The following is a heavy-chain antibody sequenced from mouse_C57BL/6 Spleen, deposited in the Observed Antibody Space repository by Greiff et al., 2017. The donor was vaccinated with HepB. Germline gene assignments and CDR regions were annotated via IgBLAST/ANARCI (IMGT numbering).Heavy chain of an antibody. CDR3: TRRDYGYYFDY. D-gene: IGHD2-4*01. CDR1: GYTFTDYE. CDR2: IDPETGGT. J-gene: IGHJ2*01. V-gene: IGHV1-15*01. Sequence: QVQLKQSGAELVRPGASVTLSCKASGYTFTDYEMHWVKQTPVHGLEWIGAIDPETGGTAYNQKFKGKAILTADKSSSTAYMELRSLTSEDSAVYYCTRRDYGYYFDYWGQGTTLTVSS.